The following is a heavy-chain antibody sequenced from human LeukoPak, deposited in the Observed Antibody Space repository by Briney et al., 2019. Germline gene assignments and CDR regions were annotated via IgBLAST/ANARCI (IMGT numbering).Heavy chain of an antibody. J-gene: IGHJ4*02. CDR2: INPNSGGT. CDR1: GYTFTGYY. CDR3: ARDSPYYYDSRSPDY. V-gene: IGHV1-2*02. D-gene: IGHD3-22*01. Sequence: GASVKVSCKASGYTFTGYYMHWVRQAPGQGLEWMGWINPNSGGTNYAQKFQGRVTMTRDTSTSIAYMELRSLRSDDTAVYYCARDSPYYYDSRSPDYWGQGTLVTVSS.